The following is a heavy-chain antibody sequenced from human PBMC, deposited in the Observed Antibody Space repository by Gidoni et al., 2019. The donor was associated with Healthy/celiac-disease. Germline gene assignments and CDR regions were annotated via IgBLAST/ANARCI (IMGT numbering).Heavy chain of an antibody. CDR3: SRQVVIAVGGYFDY. CDR1: GGSISSSSYY. Sequence: LQLQASGPGLVKHSETLSLTCTVSGGSISSSSYYWGGILQLPGKGLEWIGSIYSSGSTYYTPSRKSRVTISADTSKNQFSLKLSSVTAADTAVYFCSRQVVIAVGGYFDYWGQGTLVTVSS. CDR2: IYSSGST. V-gene: IGHV4-39*01. J-gene: IGHJ4*02. D-gene: IGHD6-19*01.